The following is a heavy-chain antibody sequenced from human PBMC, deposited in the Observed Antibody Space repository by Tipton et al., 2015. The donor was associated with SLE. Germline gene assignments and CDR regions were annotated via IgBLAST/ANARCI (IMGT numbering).Heavy chain of an antibody. CDR2: IYYSGST. CDR3: ARHGWQQLDRDGFDF. Sequence: TLSLTCTVSGGSISSSSYYWGWIRQPPGKGLEWIGSIYYSGSTYYTPSLKSRVSISVDTSKNQFSLRLNSVTAADKAVFYCARHGWQQLDRDGFDFWGQGTLVTVSS. D-gene: IGHD6-13*01. V-gene: IGHV4-39*01. J-gene: IGHJ4*02. CDR1: GGSISSSSYY.